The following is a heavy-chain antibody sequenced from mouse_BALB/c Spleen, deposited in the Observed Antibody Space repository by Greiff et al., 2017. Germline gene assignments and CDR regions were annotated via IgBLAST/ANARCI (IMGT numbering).Heavy chain of an antibody. CDR2: IDPANGNT. J-gene: IGHJ4*01. D-gene: IGHD1-2*01. CDR1: GFNIKDTY. CDR3: ARADYGFYYYAMDY. Sequence: VQLQQSGAELAKPGASVKLSCTASGFNIKDTYMHWVKQRPEQGLEWIGRIDPANGNTKYDPKFQGKATITADTSSNTAYLRLSSLTSEDTAVYYCARADYGFYYYAMDYWGQGTSVTVSS. V-gene: IGHV14-3*02.